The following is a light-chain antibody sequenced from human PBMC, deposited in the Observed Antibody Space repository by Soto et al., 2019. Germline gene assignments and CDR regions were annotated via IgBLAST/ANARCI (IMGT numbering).Light chain of an antibody. V-gene: IGLV1-40*01. J-gene: IGLJ1*01. CDR2: NNL. CDR3: QSFDSSLRVYV. CDR1: SSNFGAGYE. Sequence: QSVLTQPPSVSGAPGQRVTISCTGSSSNFGAGYEVHWYKQVPGAAPTLVIFNNLNRPSGVPERFSGSKSGTSASLVISGLQAEDEAEDYCQSFDSSLRVYVFGSGTKVTVL.